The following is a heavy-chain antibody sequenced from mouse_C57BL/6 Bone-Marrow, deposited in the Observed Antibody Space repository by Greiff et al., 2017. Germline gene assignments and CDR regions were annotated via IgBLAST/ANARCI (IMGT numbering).Heavy chain of an antibody. CDR1: GYTFTSYW. V-gene: IGHV1-64*01. D-gene: IGHD1-2*01. CDR3: AREGILRRFAY. J-gene: IGHJ3*01. CDR2: IHPNSGST. Sequence: QVQLKQPGAELVKPGASVKLSCKASGYTFTSYWMHWVKQRPGQGLEWIGMIHPNSGSTNYNEKFKSKATLTVDKSSSTAYMQLSSLTSEDSAVYYCAREGILRRFAYWGQGTLVTVSA.